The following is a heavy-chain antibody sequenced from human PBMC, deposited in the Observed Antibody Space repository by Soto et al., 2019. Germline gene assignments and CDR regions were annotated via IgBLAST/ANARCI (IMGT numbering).Heavy chain of an antibody. CDR3: VKSRDEYSSSSGGGYFDY. Sequence: GGSLRLSCSASGFTFSSYAMHWVRQAPGKGLEYVSAISSNGGSTYYADSVKGRFTISRDNSKNTRYLQMSSLRAEDTAVYYCVKSRDEYSSSSGGGYFDYWGQGTLVTVSS. CDR1: GFTFSSYA. J-gene: IGHJ4*02. D-gene: IGHD6-6*01. CDR2: ISSNGGST. V-gene: IGHV3-64D*06.